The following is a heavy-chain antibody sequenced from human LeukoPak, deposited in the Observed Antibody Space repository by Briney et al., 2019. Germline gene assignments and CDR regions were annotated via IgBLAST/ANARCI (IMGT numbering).Heavy chain of an antibody. V-gene: IGHV4-39*01. CDR3: ARRAYSSGAH. J-gene: IGHJ4*02. Sequence: SETLSLTCAVSGASIISSSYYWGWIRQPPGKGLEWIGSIHYSGRTNYNPSLKSRVTISADTSKNQFSLKLSSVTAADTAVYYCARRAYSSGAHWGQGTLVTVSS. D-gene: IGHD6-19*01. CDR2: IHYSGRT. CDR1: GASIISSSYY.